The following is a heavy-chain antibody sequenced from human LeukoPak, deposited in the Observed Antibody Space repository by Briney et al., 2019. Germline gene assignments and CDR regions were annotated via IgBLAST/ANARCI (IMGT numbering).Heavy chain of an antibody. D-gene: IGHD5-18*01. CDR3: ARVRVEYSYGLRSTPFDY. CDR2: IYYSGST. CDR1: GGSISSSSYY. J-gene: IGHJ4*02. Sequence: PSETLSLTCTVSGGSISSSSYYWGWIRQPPGKGLEWIGSIYYSGSTYYNPSLKSRVTISVDTSKNQFSLKLSSVTAADTAVYYCARVRVEYSYGLRSTPFDYWGQGTLVTVSS. V-gene: IGHV4-39*07.